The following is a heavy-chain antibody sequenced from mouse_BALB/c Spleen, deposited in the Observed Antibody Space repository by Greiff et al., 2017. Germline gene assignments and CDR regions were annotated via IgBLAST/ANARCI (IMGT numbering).Heavy chain of an antibody. V-gene: IGHV1-69*02. Sequence: QVQLKQPGAELVRPGASVKLSCKASGYTFTSYWINWVKQRPGQGLEWIGNIYPSDSYTNYNQKFKDKATLTVDKSSSTAYMQLSSPTSEDSAVYYCTRSGSSRGLAYWGQGTLVTVSA. D-gene: IGHD1-1*01. CDR1: GYTFTSYW. J-gene: IGHJ3*01. CDR3: TRSGSSRGLAY. CDR2: IYPSDSYT.